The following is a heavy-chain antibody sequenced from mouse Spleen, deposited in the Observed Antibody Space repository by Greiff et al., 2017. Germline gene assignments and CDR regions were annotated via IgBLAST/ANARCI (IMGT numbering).Heavy chain of an antibody. J-gene: IGHJ2*01. CDR3: ARSYGSSLYYFDY. Sequence: VQLQQPGAELVKPGASVKVSCKASGYSFTGYYMHWVKQSHGNILDWIGYIYPYNGVSSYNQKFKGKATLTVDKSSSTAYMELRSLTSEDSAVYYCARSYGSSLYYFDYWGQGTTLTVSS. D-gene: IGHD1-1*01. CDR1: GYSFTGYY. CDR2: IYPYNGVS. V-gene: IGHV1-31*01.